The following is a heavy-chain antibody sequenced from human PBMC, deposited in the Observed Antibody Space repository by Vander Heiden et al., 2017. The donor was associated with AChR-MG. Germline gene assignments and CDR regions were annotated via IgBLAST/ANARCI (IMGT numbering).Heavy chain of an antibody. Sequence: EVQLVESGGGLVQPGRSLSLSCPAYGFPSDHYPIPGVLQAPGKGLEWVSGISWNSGSIGYADSVKGRFTIYRDNAKNSLYLQMNSLRGEDTALYYCAKDSVYVGGLITIFGVAYDYWGQGTLVTVSS. CDR2: ISWNSGSI. D-gene: IGHD3-3*01. CDR1: GFPSDHYP. V-gene: IGHV3-9*02. CDR3: AKDSVYVGGLITIFGVAYDY. J-gene: IGHJ4*02.